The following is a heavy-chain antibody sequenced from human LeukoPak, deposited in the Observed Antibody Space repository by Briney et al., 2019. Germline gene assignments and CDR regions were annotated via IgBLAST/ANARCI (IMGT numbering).Heavy chain of an antibody. Sequence: SETLSLTCAVYGGSFSGYYWSWIRQPAGKGLEWIGRIYTSGSTNYNPSLKSRVTMSVDTSKNQFSLKLSSVTAADTAVYYCARGAGGQLAYYYYYYYMDVWGKGTTVTVSS. CDR3: ARGAGGQLAYYYYYYYMDV. V-gene: IGHV4-59*10. CDR2: IYTSGST. CDR1: GGSFSGYY. D-gene: IGHD1-1*01. J-gene: IGHJ6*03.